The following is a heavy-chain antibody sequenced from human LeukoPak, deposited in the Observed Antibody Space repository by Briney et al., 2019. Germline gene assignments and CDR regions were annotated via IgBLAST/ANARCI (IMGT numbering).Heavy chain of an antibody. CDR3: ARHRAYSSSSPFDY. CDR2: IYYTGST. D-gene: IGHD6-6*01. CDR1: GGSISSYY. J-gene: IGHJ4*02. Sequence: SETLSLTCTVSGGSISSYYWSWIRQPPGKGLEWIGYIYYTGSTNYNPSLRGRVTMFVDLSKNQFSLRLSSVTAVDAAVYYCARHRAYSSSSPFDYWGQGTLVTVSS. V-gene: IGHV4-59*08.